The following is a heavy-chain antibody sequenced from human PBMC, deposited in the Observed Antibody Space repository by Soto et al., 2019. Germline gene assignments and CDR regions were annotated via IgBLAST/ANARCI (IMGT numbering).Heavy chain of an antibody. Sequence: SETLCLTCAVYGGSFSGYYWSWIRQPPGKGLEWIGEINHSGSTNYNPSLKSRVTISVDTSKNQFSLKLSSVTAADTAVYYCARSIVLMVYAGRTFDYWGQGTLVTVSS. CDR2: INHSGST. CDR1: GGSFSGYY. V-gene: IGHV4-34*01. J-gene: IGHJ4*02. CDR3: ARSIVLMVYAGRTFDY. D-gene: IGHD2-8*01.